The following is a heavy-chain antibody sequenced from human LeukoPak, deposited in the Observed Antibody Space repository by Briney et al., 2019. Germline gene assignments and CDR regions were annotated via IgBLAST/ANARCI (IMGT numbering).Heavy chain of an antibody. V-gene: IGHV1-18*01. CDR2: ISAYNGNA. Sequence: ASVKVSCKASGYTFTSYGIGWVRQAPGRGLEWMGWISAYNGNANYAQKLQGRVTMTTDTSTSTADMELRSLRSDDTAVYYCARDTTPFTIFGVAGGYWGQGTLVTVSS. J-gene: IGHJ4*02. CDR3: ARDTTPFTIFGVAGGY. CDR1: GYTFTSYG. D-gene: IGHD3-3*01.